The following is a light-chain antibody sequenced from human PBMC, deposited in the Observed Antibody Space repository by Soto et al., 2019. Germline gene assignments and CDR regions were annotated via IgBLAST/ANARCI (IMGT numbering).Light chain of an antibody. CDR2: AAS. CDR3: QNYNSVPPA. J-gene: IGKJ4*01. Sequence: DIPMTQSPPSLSPSVGDRVTITCRASQDISTYLAWYQQKPGKVPRLLIYAASNLRSGVPSRFTGIGSGTYFTLTISSLQPEDVATYYCQNYNSVPPAFGGGTKVEIK. V-gene: IGKV1-27*01. CDR1: QDISTY.